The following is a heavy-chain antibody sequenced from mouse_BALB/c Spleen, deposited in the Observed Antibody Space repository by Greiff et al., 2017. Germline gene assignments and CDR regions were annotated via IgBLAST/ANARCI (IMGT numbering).Heavy chain of an antibody. V-gene: IGHV1-7*01. D-gene: IGHD1-1*02. CDR3: ARSGYGGPLAY. J-gene: IGHJ3*01. CDR2: INPSTGYT. CDR1: GYTFTSYW. Sequence: VKLMESGAELAKPGASVKMSCKASGYTFTSYWMHWVKQRPGQGLEWIGYINPSTGYTEYNQKFKDKATLTADKSSSTAYMQLSSLTSEDSAVYYCARSGYGGPLAYWGQGTLVTVSA.